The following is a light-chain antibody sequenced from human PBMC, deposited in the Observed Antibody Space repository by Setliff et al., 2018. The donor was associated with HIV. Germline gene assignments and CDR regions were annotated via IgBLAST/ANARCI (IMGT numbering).Light chain of an antibody. CDR3: SSYAGSNNV. J-gene: IGLJ1*01. CDR2: EVS. V-gene: IGLV2-8*01. Sequence: SGSPGQSVTISCTGTSSDVGGYNYVSWYQQHPGKAPKLMIYEVSKRPSGVPDRFSGSKSGNTASLTVSGLQAEDEADYYCSSYAGSNNVFGTGTKVTV. CDR1: SSDVGGYNY.